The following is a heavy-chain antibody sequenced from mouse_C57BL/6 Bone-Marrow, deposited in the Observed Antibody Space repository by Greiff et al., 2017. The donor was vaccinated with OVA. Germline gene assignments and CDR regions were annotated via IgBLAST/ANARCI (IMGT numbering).Heavy chain of an antibody. D-gene: IGHD2-4*01. CDR2: IDPENGDT. CDR1: GFNIKDDY. CDR3: SSMGIYYDYDEGYYYAMYY. V-gene: IGHV14-4*01. J-gene: IGHJ4*01. Sequence: VQLQQSGAELVRPGASVKLSCTASGFNIKDDYMHWVKQRPEQGLEWIGWIDPENGDTEYAPKFQGKATITADTSSNTAYLQLSSLTSEDTAVYYYSSMGIYYDYDEGYYYAMYYWGRGTSVTVSS.